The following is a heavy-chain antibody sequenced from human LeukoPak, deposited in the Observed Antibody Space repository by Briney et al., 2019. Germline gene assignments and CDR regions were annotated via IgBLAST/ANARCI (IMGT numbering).Heavy chain of an antibody. CDR3: AKVYDSGGSLLHYFDY. Sequence: QSGGSLRLSCAASGFTFNNYVMTWVRQAPGKGLEWVSVISVSGDNTYYADFVKGRFTISRDKSKNTLYLQMNSLRAEDTAVYYCAKVYDSGGSLLHYFDYWGQGTLVTVSS. CDR1: GFTFNNYV. J-gene: IGHJ4*02. CDR2: ISVSGDNT. D-gene: IGHD3-22*01. V-gene: IGHV3-23*01.